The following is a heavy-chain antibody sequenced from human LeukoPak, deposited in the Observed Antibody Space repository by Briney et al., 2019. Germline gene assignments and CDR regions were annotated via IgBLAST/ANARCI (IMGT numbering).Heavy chain of an antibody. CDR3: AKDRGDYTYYFDY. D-gene: IGHD4-17*01. Sequence: GESLKISCKGSGYRFTSYWIGWVRQMPGKGLEWMGIIYPDDSDTRYSPSFQGQVTISADKSISTAYLQWSSLKASDTAMYYCAKDRGDYTYYFDYWGQGTLVTVSS. J-gene: IGHJ4*02. CDR1: GYRFTSYW. CDR2: IYPDDSDT. V-gene: IGHV5-51*01.